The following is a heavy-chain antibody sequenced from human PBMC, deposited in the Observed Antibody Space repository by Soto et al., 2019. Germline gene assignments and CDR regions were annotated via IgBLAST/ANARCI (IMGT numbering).Heavy chain of an antibody. D-gene: IGHD2-2*01. V-gene: IGHV1-18*01. J-gene: IGHJ6*02. Sequence: ASVKVSCKASGYTFTSYGISWVRQAPGQGLEWMGWISAYNGNTNYAQKLQGRVTMTTDTSTSTAYMELRSLRSDDTAVYYCARDIVVVPAAIRYYYGMDVWGQGTTVTVSS. CDR2: ISAYNGNT. CDR3: ARDIVVVPAAIRYYYGMDV. CDR1: GYTFTSYG.